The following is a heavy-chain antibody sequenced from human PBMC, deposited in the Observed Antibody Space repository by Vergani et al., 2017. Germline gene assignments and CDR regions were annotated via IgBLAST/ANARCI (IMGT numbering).Heavy chain of an antibody. J-gene: IGHJ5*02. D-gene: IGHD3-10*01. V-gene: IGHV4-59*01. CDR3: ARERGSGSYYANWFDP. Sequence: QVQLQESGPGLVKPSETLSLTCTVSGGSISSYYWSWIRQPPGKGLEWIGYIYYSGSTNYNPSLKSRVTISVDTSKNQFSLKLSSVTAADTAVYYCARERGSGSYYANWFDPWGQGSLVTVSS. CDR1: GGSISSYY. CDR2: IYYSGST.